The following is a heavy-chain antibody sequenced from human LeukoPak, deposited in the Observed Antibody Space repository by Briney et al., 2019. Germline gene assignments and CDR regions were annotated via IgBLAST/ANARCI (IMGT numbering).Heavy chain of an antibody. CDR2: INPNSGGT. D-gene: IGHD3-9*01. CDR1: GYTFTGYY. Sequence: GASVKVSCKASGYTFTGYYMHWVRQAPGQGLEWMGWINPNSGGTNYAQKFQGRVTMTRDTSISTAYMELSRLRSDDTAVYYCARESGAGVRYFDWLWGPNWFDPWGQGTLVTVSS. J-gene: IGHJ5*02. CDR3: ARESGAGVRYFDWLWGPNWFDP. V-gene: IGHV1-2*02.